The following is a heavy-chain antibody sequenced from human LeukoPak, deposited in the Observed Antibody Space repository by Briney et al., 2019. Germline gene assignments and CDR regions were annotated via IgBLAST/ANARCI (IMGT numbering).Heavy chain of an antibody. CDR3: ARDQPGTYTLSST. V-gene: IGHV3-30-3*01. D-gene: IGHD6-19*01. CDR2: ISFDGSDK. J-gene: IGHJ5*02. CDR1: GFTFSNYA. Sequence: PGRSLTLSCAASGFTFSNYAMHWVRQPPGKGLEWVAFISFDGSDKYCADSVKGRFTTSRDNSKNTLYLQMNSLRAEDTAVYYCARDQPGTYTLSSTWGQGTLVTVSS.